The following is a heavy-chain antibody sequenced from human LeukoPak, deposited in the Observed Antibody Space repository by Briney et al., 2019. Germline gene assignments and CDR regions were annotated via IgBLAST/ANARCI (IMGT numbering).Heavy chain of an antibody. CDR3: ARDGSSWYSSYYFDY. J-gene: IGHJ4*02. Sequence: GGSLRLSCAASGFTFSSYSMNWVRQAPGKGLEGVSYISSSSSTIYYADSVKGRFTISRDNAKNSLYLQMNSLRAEDTAVYYCARDGSSWYSSYYFDYWGQGTLVTVSS. V-gene: IGHV3-48*04. CDR2: ISSSSSTI. D-gene: IGHD6-13*01. CDR1: GFTFSSYS.